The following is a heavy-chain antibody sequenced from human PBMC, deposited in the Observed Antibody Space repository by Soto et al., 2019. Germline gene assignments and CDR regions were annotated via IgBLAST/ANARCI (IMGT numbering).Heavy chain of an antibody. D-gene: IGHD3-3*01. Sequence: GASVKVSCKASGGTFSSYAINWVRQAPGQGLEWMGGIIPIFGTANYAQKFQGRVTITADESTSTAYMELSSLRSEDTAVYYCARVRRFLEWLLFMDVWGQGTTVTGSS. CDR1: GGTFSSYA. CDR2: IIPIFGTA. J-gene: IGHJ6*02. CDR3: ARVRRFLEWLLFMDV. V-gene: IGHV1-69*13.